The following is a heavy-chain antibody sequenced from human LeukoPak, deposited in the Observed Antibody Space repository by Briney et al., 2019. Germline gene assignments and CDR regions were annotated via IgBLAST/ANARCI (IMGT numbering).Heavy chain of an antibody. CDR3: ARDDDGGSDAFDI. Sequence: ASVKVSRKASGYIFTNYYMHWVRQAPGQGLEWMGIISPSGGTRSYAQKFQGRVTMTRDTSTSTVYLELSSLRSEDTGVYYCARDDDGGSDAFDIWGQGTMVTVSS. J-gene: IGHJ3*02. V-gene: IGHV1-46*01. CDR1: GYIFTNYY. D-gene: IGHD3-16*01. CDR2: ISPSGGTR.